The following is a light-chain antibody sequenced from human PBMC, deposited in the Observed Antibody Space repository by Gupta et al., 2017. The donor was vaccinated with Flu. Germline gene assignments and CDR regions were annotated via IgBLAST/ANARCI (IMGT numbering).Light chain of an antibody. Sequence: TASITGSSSTIGAGYDDHWYQQLPGAAPKLLIFGDNNRPSGVPHLFAGSTSGTSASLAIDGLQAEDEADYYCQSYDSRLRGSDVFGTGTKLTVL. J-gene: IGLJ1*01. CDR1: SSTIGAGYD. V-gene: IGLV1-40*01. CDR2: GDN. CDR3: QSYDSRLRGSDV.